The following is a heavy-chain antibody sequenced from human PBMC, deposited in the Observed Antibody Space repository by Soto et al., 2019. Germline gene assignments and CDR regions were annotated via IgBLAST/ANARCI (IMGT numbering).Heavy chain of an antibody. CDR1: GGSISSGDYY. J-gene: IGHJ4*02. Sequence: PSETLSLTCTVSGGSISSGDYYWSWIRQPPGKGLEWIGYIYYSGSTYYNPSLKSRVTISVDTSKNQFSLKLSSVTAADTAVYYCARDAYLEYSSSWEGIDYWGQGTLVTVSS. V-gene: IGHV4-30-4*01. CDR2: IYYSGST. D-gene: IGHD6-6*01. CDR3: ARDAYLEYSSSWEGIDY.